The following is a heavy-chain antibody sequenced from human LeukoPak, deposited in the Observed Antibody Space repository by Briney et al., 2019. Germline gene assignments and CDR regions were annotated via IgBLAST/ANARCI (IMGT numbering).Heavy chain of an antibody. CDR2: IYPGDSDT. Sequence: GESLKISCKGSGYSFTSYWIGWVRQMPGKGLEWMGIIYPGDSDTRYSPSFQGQVTISADKSISTAYLQWSSLTASDTAMYYCARNREYSSSPAGYWFDPWGQGTLVTVSS. J-gene: IGHJ5*02. V-gene: IGHV5-51*01. CDR3: ARNREYSSSPAGYWFDP. CDR1: GYSFTSYW. D-gene: IGHD6-6*01.